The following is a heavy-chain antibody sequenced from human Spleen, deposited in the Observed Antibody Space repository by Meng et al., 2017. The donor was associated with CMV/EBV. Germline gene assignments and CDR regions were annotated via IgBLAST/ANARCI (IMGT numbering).Heavy chain of an antibody. Sequence: GESLKISCAASGFTFSAYAMSWVRQAPGKGLEWVSGISGSGGNTYYADSVKGRFTISRDNSKNTLYLQMNSLRAEDTAVYYCANPPSYDFWSGSYFHYWGQGTLVTVSS. CDR1: GFTFSAYA. CDR2: ISGSGGNT. D-gene: IGHD3-3*01. J-gene: IGHJ1*01. V-gene: IGHV3-23*01. CDR3: ANPPSYDFWSGSYFHY.